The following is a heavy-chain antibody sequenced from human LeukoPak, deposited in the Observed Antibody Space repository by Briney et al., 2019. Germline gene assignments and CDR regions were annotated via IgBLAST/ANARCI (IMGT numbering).Heavy chain of an antibody. D-gene: IGHD2-2*02. J-gene: IGHJ4*02. CDR3: VRQYCSSISCYKAADY. V-gene: IGHV5-51*01. CDR1: GYSFTSYW. CDR2: IYPGDPDT. Sequence: GESLKISCKGSGYSFTSYWIGWVRQMPGKGLEWMGIIYPGDPDTRYSPSFQGQVTISADKSISTAYLQWSSLKASDTAMYYCVRQYCSSISCYKAADYWGQGTLVTVSS.